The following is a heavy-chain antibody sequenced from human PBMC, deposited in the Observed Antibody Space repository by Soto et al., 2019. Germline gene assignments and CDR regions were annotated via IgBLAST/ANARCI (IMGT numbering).Heavy chain of an antibody. Sequence: SETPSLPRAVYGGAFSSFYWGWVRQPPGKGLEWIGYTHYSGSTNYNPSLKSRVTISVDTSKNQFSLKLSSVTAADTAVYYCARHETLHGDYYYWGQGTLVTVSS. CDR2: THYSGST. J-gene: IGHJ4*02. V-gene: IGHV4-59*08. CDR3: ARHETLHGDYYY. CDR1: GGAFSSFY. D-gene: IGHD4-17*01.